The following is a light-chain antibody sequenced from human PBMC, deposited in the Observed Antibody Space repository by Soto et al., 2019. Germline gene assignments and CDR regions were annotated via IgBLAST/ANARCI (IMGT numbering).Light chain of an antibody. Sequence: QSALTQPASVSGSPGQSITISCTGTSSDDGGDNYVSWYQQHPGKAPKRMIYDGSNRPTGVSNRLSGSKSSNTASPTISGLQAEDEADYYCGSYTSSSTIYVFGTGTKLTVL. CDR3: GSYTSSSTIYV. V-gene: IGLV2-14*01. CDR2: DGS. CDR1: SSDDGGDNY. J-gene: IGLJ1*01.